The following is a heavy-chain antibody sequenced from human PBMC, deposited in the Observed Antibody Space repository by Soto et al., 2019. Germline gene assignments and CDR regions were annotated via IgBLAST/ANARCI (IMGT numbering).Heavy chain of an antibody. CDR1: GGSMSRSSYY. J-gene: IGHJ4*02. CDR3: ATDSYLLDTITYLDV. Sequence: PSETLSLTCTVSGGSMSRSSYYWGWIRQPPGTGLEWIASIAYSGFPYYKPSLKGRVAISLDRSQNQFSLKLHSLTAPDTALYYCATDSYLLDTITYLDVWGQGLQVTVSS. V-gene: IGHV4-39*02. CDR2: IAYSGFP. D-gene: IGHD3-16*01.